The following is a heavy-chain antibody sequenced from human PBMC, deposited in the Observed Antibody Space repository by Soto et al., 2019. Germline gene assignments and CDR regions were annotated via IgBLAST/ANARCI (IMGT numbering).Heavy chain of an antibody. CDR3: ARAPTPASFDY. CDR1: GGSFSGYY. J-gene: IGHJ4*02. Sequence: SETLSLTCAVYGGSFSGYYWSWIRQPPGKGLEGIGEINHSGSTNYNPSLESRSTISVDTHKNQFSLKLSSVTAAATAVYYCARAPTPASFDYWGQGTLVTVSS. D-gene: IGHD2-15*01. CDR2: INHSGST. V-gene: IGHV4-34*01.